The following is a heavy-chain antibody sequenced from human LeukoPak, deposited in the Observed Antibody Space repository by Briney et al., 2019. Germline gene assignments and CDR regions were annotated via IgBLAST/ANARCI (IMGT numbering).Heavy chain of an antibody. CDR3: ARGVYGGFYFDS. CDR2: IYTRGST. CDR1: GGSISSGSYY. D-gene: IGHD5/OR15-5a*01. Sequence: SQTLSLTRTVSGGSISSGSYYSSWIRQPAGKGLEWIGRIYTRGSTDYNPSLKSRVTISVDPSKDQFSLKLSSVTAADTAVYFCARGVYGGFYFDSWGQGTLVTVSS. J-gene: IGHJ4*02. V-gene: IGHV4-61*02.